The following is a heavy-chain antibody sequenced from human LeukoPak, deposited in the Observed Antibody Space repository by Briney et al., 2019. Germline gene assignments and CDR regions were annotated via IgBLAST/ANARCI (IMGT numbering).Heavy chain of an antibody. CDR3: ARDRYDILTGYYDVWYFDY. J-gene: IGHJ4*02. CDR1: GYTFGDHG. Sequence: GGSLRLSCAGSGYTFGDHGMNWVRQAPGKGLEWVSYISSSSSYTNYADSVKGRFTISRDNAKNSLYLQMNSLRAEDTAVYYCARDRYDILTGYYDVWYFDYWGQGTLVTVSS. CDR2: ISSSSSYT. V-gene: IGHV3-11*05. D-gene: IGHD3-9*01.